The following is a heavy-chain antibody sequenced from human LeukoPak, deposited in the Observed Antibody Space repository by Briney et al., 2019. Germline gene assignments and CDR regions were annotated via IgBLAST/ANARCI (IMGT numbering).Heavy chain of an antibody. D-gene: IGHD3-10*01. CDR3: ARDMSQDWGVTKYNWFDP. Sequence: PSQTLSLTCTVSGGSISSGSYYWSWIRQPAGKGLEWIGRIYTSGSTNYNPSLKSRVTISVDTSKNQFSLKLSSVTAADTAVYYCARDMSQDWGVTKYNWFDPWGQGTLVTVSS. CDR1: GGSISSGSYY. CDR2: IYTSGST. J-gene: IGHJ5*02. V-gene: IGHV4-61*02.